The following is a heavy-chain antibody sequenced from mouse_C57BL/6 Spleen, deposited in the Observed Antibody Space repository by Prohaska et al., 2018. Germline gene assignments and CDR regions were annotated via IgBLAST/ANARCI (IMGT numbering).Heavy chain of an antibody. V-gene: IGHV1-52*01. CDR1: GYTFTISW. CDR3: ARSDGYMDY. Sequence: DLVMPGSSFKLSCNASGYTFTISWMHRVKQLPIQGLYWISNIDPSDSETHEKQKFKDKATLTVDKSSSTAYMQLSSLTSEDSAVYYCARSDGYMDYWGQGTSVTVCS. J-gene: IGHJ4*01. CDR2: IDPSDSET. D-gene: IGHD2-3*01.